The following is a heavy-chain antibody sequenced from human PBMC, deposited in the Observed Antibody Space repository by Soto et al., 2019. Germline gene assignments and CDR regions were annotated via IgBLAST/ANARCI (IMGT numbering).Heavy chain of an antibody. D-gene: IGHD1-1*01. CDR1: GFNFSSYA. Sequence: LRLSCAASGFNFSSYAMHWVRQAPGKGLEWVAVIWDDGVIKYYADSVKGRFTISRDNSKNTLYLQMNSLRGEDTAVYYCARSPGVLYYYYGMDVWGQGTTVTVSS. V-gene: IGHV3-33*01. J-gene: IGHJ6*02. CDR2: IWDDGVIK. CDR3: ARSPGVLYYYYGMDV.